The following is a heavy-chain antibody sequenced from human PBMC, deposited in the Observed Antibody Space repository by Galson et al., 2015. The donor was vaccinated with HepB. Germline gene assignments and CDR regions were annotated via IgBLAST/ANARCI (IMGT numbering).Heavy chain of an antibody. CDR1: GFTFSKLW. CDR3: AAGQGAAAY. Sequence: SLRLSCAASGFTFSKLWLNWIRQAPGKGLEWVGRIKNKTAGGTQEYAAPVRGRFTISRDDSKNTLYLQMNIPKTDDAGVYYCAAGQGAAAYWGRGTLVTVSS. D-gene: IGHD1-26*01. V-gene: IGHV3-15*01. CDR2: IKNKTAGGTQ. J-gene: IGHJ4*02.